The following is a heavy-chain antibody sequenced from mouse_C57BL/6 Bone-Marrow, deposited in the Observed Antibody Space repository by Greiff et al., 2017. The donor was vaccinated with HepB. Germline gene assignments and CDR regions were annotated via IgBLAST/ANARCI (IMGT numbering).Heavy chain of an antibody. J-gene: IGHJ4*01. CDR3: ARFDYDLDY. V-gene: IGHV1-18*01. CDR2: INPNNGGT. CDR1: GYTFTDYN. Sequence: EVQRVESGPELVKPGASVKIPCKASGYTFTDYNMDWVKQSHGKSLEWIGDINPNNGGTIYNQKFKGKATLTEDKSSSTAYMELRSLTSEDTAVYYCARFDYDLDYWGQGTSVTVSS. D-gene: IGHD2-4*01.